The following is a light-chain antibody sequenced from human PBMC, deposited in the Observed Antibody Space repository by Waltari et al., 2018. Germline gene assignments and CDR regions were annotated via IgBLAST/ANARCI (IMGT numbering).Light chain of an antibody. Sequence: EIVLTQSPGTLSMSPGERATLSCRASHSTTSLSWYQKQHGQAPRLLVYGSSSRASGIPDMFSGSGSATDFTLIISRLEAEDFAVYYCQQYDISPAAFGQGTRLDI. CDR1: HSTTS. CDR3: QQYDISPAA. J-gene: IGKJ5*01. CDR2: GSS. V-gene: IGKV3-20*01.